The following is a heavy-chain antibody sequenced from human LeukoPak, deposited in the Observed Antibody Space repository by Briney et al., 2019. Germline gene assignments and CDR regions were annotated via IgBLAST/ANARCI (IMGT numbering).Heavy chain of an antibody. CDR2: IRYDGSNK. V-gene: IGHV3-30*02. J-gene: IGHJ4*02. CDR3: AKDHYYGSGSFDC. Sequence: PGGSLRLSCAASGFTFSSYGMHWVRQAPGKGLEWVAFIRYDGSNKYYAGSVKGRFTISRDNSKNTLYLQMNSLRAEDTAVYYCAKDHYYGSGSFDCWGQGTLVTVSS. D-gene: IGHD3-10*01. CDR1: GFTFSSYG.